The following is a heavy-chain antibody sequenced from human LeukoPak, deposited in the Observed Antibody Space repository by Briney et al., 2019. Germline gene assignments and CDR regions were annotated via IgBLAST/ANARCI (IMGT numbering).Heavy chain of an antibody. V-gene: IGHV4-39*01. Sequence: KPSETLSLTCTVSGGSVSTIRHFWDWVRQPPGKGLEWIVSLSDTGTTYYNPSLESRVTMSVDTSKNQFSLKLSSVTAADTAVYYCARRDHTGRSHAWFDPWGQGTLVTVSS. CDR2: LSDTGTT. J-gene: IGHJ5*02. CDR1: GGSVSTIRHF. CDR3: ARRDHTGRSHAWFDP. D-gene: IGHD1-14*01.